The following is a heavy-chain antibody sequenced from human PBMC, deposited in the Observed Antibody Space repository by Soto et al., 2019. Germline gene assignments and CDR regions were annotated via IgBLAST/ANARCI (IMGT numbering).Heavy chain of an antibody. CDR3: ARDRLRGYDSSGFYS. CDR2: INPSDGNR. Sequence: QIQLVQSGAEWRKPGASVKVSCKASGYSFSFYGINWVRQAPGQGLEWMGWINPSDGNRNFGQKFEDRVTMTTATSTNTVFLELRSLKSDDTAIYYCARDRLRGYDSSGFYSWGQGTMVTVSS. CDR1: GYSFSFYG. D-gene: IGHD3-22*01. V-gene: IGHV1-18*01. J-gene: IGHJ4*02.